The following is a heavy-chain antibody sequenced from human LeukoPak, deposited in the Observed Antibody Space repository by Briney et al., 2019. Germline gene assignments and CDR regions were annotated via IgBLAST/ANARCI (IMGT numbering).Heavy chain of an antibody. CDR3: ARGLETVTTQPHYYYYYYMDV. D-gene: IGHD4-17*01. Sequence: SETLSLTCTVSGYSISSGYFWGWMRQPPGKGLEWIGSIYQSETAHYNPSLKSRVTISVDTSKNQFSLKLRSVMAADTAVYYCARGLETVTTQPHYYYYYYMDVWGKGTTVTVSS. CDR2: IYQSETA. V-gene: IGHV4-38-2*02. J-gene: IGHJ6*03. CDR1: GYSISSGYF.